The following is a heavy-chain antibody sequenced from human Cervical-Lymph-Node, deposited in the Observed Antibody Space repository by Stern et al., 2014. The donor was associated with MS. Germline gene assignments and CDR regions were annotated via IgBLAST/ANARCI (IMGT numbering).Heavy chain of an antibody. CDR1: GYTFTNYW. CDR2: IHPSDSYT. Sequence: EVQLEESGAEVKKPGESLKISCKGSGYTFTNYWIGLVRQMPGKGLEWMGIIHPSDSYTRYSPSFQGQVIISADKSINPAYLQWSSLKASDTAMYYCARGSVAATMGAMDVWGQGTTVTVPS. V-gene: IGHV5-51*01. D-gene: IGHD6-19*01. CDR3: ARGSVAATMGAMDV. J-gene: IGHJ6*02.